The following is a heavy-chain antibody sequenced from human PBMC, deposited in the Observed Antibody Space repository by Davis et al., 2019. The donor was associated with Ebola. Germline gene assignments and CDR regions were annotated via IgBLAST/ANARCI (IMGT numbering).Heavy chain of an antibody. V-gene: IGHV3-66*01. D-gene: IGHD5-18*01. CDR2: IYSGGST. CDR3: ARNTAMVVGSYYYYGMDV. J-gene: IGHJ6*02. Sequence: GGSLRLSCAASGFTVSSNYMSWVRQAPGKGLEWVSVIYSGGSTYYADSVKGRFTISRDNSKNTLYLQMNSLRAEDTAVYYCARNTAMVVGSYYYYGMDVWGQGTTVTVSS. CDR1: GFTVSSNY.